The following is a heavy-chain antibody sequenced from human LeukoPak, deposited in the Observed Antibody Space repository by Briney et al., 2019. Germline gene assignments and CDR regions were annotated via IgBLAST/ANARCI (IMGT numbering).Heavy chain of an antibody. J-gene: IGHJ4*02. V-gene: IGHV1-69*04. D-gene: IGHD1-26*01. CDR3: VRDRGVGAAQPDY. Sequence: SVKVSCKASGGTFSSSGISWVRQVPGQGLEWMGRIIPILGIGNYAQKFQGRVTITADKIKSTAYMELSSLRSEDTAVYYCVRDRGVGAAQPDYWGQGTLVTVSS. CDR1: GGTFSSSG. CDR2: IIPILGIG.